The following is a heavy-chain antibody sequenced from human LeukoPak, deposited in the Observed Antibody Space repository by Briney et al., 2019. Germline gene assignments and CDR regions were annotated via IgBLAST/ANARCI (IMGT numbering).Heavy chain of an antibody. CDR1: GYSISSGYY. CDR2: IYHSGST. V-gene: IGHV4-38-2*02. J-gene: IGHJ4*02. CDR3: ARVLRKYYFDY. D-gene: IGHD3-3*01. Sequence: PSETLSLTCTVSGYSISSGYYWGWIRQPPGKGLEWIGSIYHSGSTYYNPSLKSRVTISVDTSKNQFSLKLSSVTAADTAVYYCARVLRKYYFDYWGQGTLVTVSS.